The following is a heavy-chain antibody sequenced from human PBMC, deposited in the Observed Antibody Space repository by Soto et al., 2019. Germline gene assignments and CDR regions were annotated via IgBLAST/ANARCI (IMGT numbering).Heavy chain of an antibody. Sequence: EVQLVESGGGLVKPGGSLRLSCAASGFTFSSYSMNWVRQAPGKGLEWVSSISSSSSYIYYADSVKGRFTISRDNAKNSLYLQMNSLRAEDTAVYYCAREVGDYAYYYYMDVWGKGTTVTVSS. V-gene: IGHV3-21*01. CDR2: ISSSSSYI. CDR1: GFTFSSYS. D-gene: IGHD4-17*01. CDR3: AREVGDYAYYYYMDV. J-gene: IGHJ6*03.